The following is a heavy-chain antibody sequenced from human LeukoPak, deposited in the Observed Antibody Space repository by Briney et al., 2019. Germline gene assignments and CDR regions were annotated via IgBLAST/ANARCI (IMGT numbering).Heavy chain of an antibody. Sequence: ASVKVSCKASGYTFTSDGIIWVRQAPGQGLEWMGWISAHNGNTKYTQEFQGRVTMTTDTSTSTAYMELRSLRSDDTAVYYCARKYGGFDYWGQGTLVTDSS. D-gene: IGHD4/OR15-4a*01. CDR1: GYTFTSDG. CDR2: ISAHNGNT. CDR3: ARKYGGFDY. J-gene: IGHJ4*02. V-gene: IGHV1-18*04.